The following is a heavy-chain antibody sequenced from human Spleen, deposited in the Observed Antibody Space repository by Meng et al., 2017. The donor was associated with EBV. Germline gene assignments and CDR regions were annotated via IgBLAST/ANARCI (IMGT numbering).Heavy chain of an antibody. CDR3: ARGSGRWTFDY. D-gene: IGHD1-26*01. CDR2: ISNSGTTI. V-gene: IGHV3-11*01. CDR1: GFIFSDSY. Sequence: QVQVVGSGGGLVKPRGSLRLSCAASGFIFSDSYMTWIRQTPGKGLEWISYISNSGTTIKYADSEKGRFTISRDNAKNSLYLQLNSLRVDDTAVYYCARGSGRWTFDYWGQGTLVTVSS. J-gene: IGHJ4*02.